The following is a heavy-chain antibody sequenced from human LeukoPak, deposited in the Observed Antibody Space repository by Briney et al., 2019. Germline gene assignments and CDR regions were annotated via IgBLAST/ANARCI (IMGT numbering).Heavy chain of an antibody. CDR1: GYTFTTYY. V-gene: IGHV1-46*01. D-gene: IGHD1-26*01. J-gene: IGHJ5*02. CDR3: ARDHSGSQHWFDP. Sequence: ASVKVSCKASGYTFTTYYMHWVRQAPGQGLEWMGVINPSADSTSYAQKFQGRVIMTRDTSTGTVYMELNSLTSEDTAVYYCARDHSGSQHWFDPWGQGTLVTVSS. CDR2: INPSADST.